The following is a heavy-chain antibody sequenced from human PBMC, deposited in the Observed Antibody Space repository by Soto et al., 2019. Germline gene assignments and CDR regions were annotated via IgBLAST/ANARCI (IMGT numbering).Heavy chain of an antibody. CDR2: IGTAGDT. D-gene: IGHD1-26*01. V-gene: IGHV3-13*04. J-gene: IGHJ4*02. Sequence: EVQLVESGGGLVQPGGSLRLSCAASGFTFSSYDMHWVRQATGKGLEWVSAIGTAGDTYYPGSVKGRFTITRENAKNSLYLQMNSLRAGDTAVYYFARGRGADFAYWCQGTLVTVSS. CDR1: GFTFSSYD. CDR3: ARGRGADFAY.